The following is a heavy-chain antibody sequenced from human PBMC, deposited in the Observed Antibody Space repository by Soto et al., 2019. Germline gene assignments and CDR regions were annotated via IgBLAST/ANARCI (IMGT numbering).Heavy chain of an antibody. J-gene: IGHJ5*02. CDR2: MNPNSGNT. Sequence: ASVKVSCKASGYTFTSYDINWVRQATGQGLEWMGWMNPNSGNTGYAQKFQGRVTMTRNTSISTAYMELSSLRSEDTAVYHCARGKAAMAKNNWFDPWGQGTLVTVSS. CDR3: ARGKAAMAKNNWFDP. D-gene: IGHD6-25*01. V-gene: IGHV1-8*01. CDR1: GYTFTSYD.